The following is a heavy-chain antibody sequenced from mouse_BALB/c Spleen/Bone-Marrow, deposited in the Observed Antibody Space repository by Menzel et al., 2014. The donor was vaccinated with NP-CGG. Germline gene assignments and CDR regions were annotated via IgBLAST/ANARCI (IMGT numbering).Heavy chain of an antibody. CDR3: ARDVGNYVRFAY. CDR2: IRNKANGYTT. CDR1: GFTFTDYY. Sequence: EVKLVESGGGLVQPGGSLRLSCATSGFTFTDYYMSWVRQPPGKALEWLGFIRNKANGYTTEYSASVKGRFTISRDNSHSILYLQMKTLRAEDSAAYYCARDVGNYVRFAYWGQGTLVTVSA. D-gene: IGHD2-1*01. J-gene: IGHJ3*01. V-gene: IGHV7-3*02.